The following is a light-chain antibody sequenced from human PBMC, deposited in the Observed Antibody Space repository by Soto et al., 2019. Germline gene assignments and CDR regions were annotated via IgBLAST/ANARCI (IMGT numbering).Light chain of an antibody. J-gene: IGKJ1*01. CDR1: QSVSRNY. Sequence: EIVLTQSPGTLSLSPGERATLSCRASQSVSRNYLAWYQQRPGQAPRLLIYDAFNRGTGIPDRFRGRGSGTDFTLTISRQEPEYFAAYYCQQYGDSPRTFGQGATVPIK. V-gene: IGKV3-20*01. CDR3: QQYGDSPRT. CDR2: DAF.